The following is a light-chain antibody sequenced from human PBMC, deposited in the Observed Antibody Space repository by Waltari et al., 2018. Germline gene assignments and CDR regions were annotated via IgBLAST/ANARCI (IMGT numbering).Light chain of an antibody. CDR3: ASYAGNNNFV. J-gene: IGLJ1*01. Sequence: QSALTQPPSASGSPGQSVSISCTATSSDIGAYNYVSWYQTLPGKAPKLMISEVSKRPSGVTDRFSGSKSGNTASLTVSGLQAEDEADYYSASYAGNNNFVFGSGTKVTVL. V-gene: IGLV2-8*01. CDR1: SSDIGAYNY. CDR2: EVS.